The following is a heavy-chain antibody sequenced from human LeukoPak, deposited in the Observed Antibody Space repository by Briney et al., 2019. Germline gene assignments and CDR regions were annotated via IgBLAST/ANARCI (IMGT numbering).Heavy chain of an antibody. J-gene: IGHJ4*02. CDR2: IYYSGST. V-gene: IGHV4-59*01. CDR1: GCSISSYY. Sequence: PSETLSLTCSVCGCSISSYYWSWIRQPPGKGLEWIGYIYYSGSTNYNPSLKSRVTISVDTSKNQFSLKLSSVTAADTAVYYCARWIFHAISGFDSWGQGTLVTVSS. D-gene: IGHD3-3*01. CDR3: ARWIFHAISGFDS.